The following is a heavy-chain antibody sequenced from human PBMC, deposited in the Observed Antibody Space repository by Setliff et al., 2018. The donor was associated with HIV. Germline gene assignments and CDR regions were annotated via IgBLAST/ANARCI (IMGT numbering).Heavy chain of an antibody. CDR1: GFTLSNYW. CDR2: IKQDGSDT. V-gene: IGHV3-7*01. D-gene: IGHD5-12*01. CDR3: ARDRDNGGWLQFTLYYFEY. J-gene: IGHJ4*02. Sequence: GASLTLSCAASGFTLSNYWMTWVRQAPGKGLEWVANIKQDGSDTYYADSVKGRFTVSRDNAKNLLYQEMNGLRGEDTAVYYCARDRDNGGWLQFTLYYFEYWGQGTLVTVSS.